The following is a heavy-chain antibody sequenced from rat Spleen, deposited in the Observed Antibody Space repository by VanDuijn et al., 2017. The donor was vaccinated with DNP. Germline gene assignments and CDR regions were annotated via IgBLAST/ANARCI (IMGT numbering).Heavy chain of an antibody. Sequence: EVLLQESGPGLVKPSQSLSLTCSVTGFSITNNFKWSWIRKFPGNKLEWMGYVTNAGSTHYNPSLKSRISITTDTSKNQFFLQVNSVDTEDTATYYCARSRYNNYAMDAWGQGTSVTVSS. J-gene: IGHJ4*01. CDR3: ARSRYNNYAMDA. D-gene: IGHD1-4*01. CDR2: VTNAGST. CDR1: GFSITNNFK. V-gene: IGHV3-3*01.